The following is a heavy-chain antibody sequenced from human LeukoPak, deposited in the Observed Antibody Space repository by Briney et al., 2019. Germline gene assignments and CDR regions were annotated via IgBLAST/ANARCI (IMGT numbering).Heavy chain of an antibody. V-gene: IGHV3-74*01. D-gene: IGHD4-17*01. J-gene: IGHJ3*02. CDR2: INNDGT. Sequence: GGSLRLSCAASGFRFGNYWMHWVRQAPGEGLEWVSRINNDGTTYAGSVRGRFTVSRDNAKDTLYLQMDSLRGEDMAVYYCARGSAVTRAMRAFDIWGQGTMVTVSS. CDR3: ARGSAVTRAMRAFDI. CDR1: GFRFGNYW.